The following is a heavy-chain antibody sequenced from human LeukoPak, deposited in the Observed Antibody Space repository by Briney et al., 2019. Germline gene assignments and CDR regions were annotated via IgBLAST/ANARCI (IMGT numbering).Heavy chain of an antibody. CDR2: ISSSSCHI. Sequence: GGSLRLSCVASGFTFSSYAMSWVRQAPGRGLEWVSYISSSSCHIFYADSVKGRFTISRDNAKTSLYLQMNSLRAEDTAVYYCARSAGMDVWGQGTTVTVSS. CDR1: GFTFSSYA. J-gene: IGHJ6*02. CDR3: ARSAGMDV. V-gene: IGHV3-21*04.